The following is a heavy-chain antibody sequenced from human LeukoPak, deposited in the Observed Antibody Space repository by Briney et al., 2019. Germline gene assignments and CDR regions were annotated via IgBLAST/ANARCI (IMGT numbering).Heavy chain of an antibody. CDR2: INPNSGDT. CDR3: ARDLGGSGSYYKGY. J-gene: IGHJ4*02. CDR1: GYTFTGYY. Sequence: GASVKVSCKASGYTFTGYYMHWVRQAPGQGLEWMGWINPNSGDTNYAQKFQGRVTMTRDTSISTAYMELSRLRSDDTAVYYCARDLGGSGSYYKGYWGQGTLVTVSS. V-gene: IGHV1-2*02. D-gene: IGHD3-10*01.